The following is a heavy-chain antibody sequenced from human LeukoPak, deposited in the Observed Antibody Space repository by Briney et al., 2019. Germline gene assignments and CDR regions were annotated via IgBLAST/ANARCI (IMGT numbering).Heavy chain of an antibody. V-gene: IGHV1-18*01. D-gene: IGHD3-22*01. J-gene: IGHJ1*01. Sequence: GASVKVSCKASGYIFTSYGISWVRQAPGQGLEWMGWISAYNGNTNYAQKLQGRVTMTTDTSTSTAYMELRSLRSDDTAVYYCARGDYYDSSGYYPPEYFQHWGQGTLVTVSS. CDR3: ARGDYYDSSGYYPPEYFQH. CDR1: GYIFTSYG. CDR2: ISAYNGNT.